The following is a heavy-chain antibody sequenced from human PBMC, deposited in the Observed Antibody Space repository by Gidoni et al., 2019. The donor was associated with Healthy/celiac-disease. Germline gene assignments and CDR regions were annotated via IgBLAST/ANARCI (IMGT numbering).Heavy chain of an antibody. Sequence: EVQLVESGGGLVQPVRSLRLSFAASGFTFDDYAMHWVRQAPGKGLEWVSGISWNSGSIGYADSVKGRFTISRDNAKNSLYLQMNSLRAEDTALYYCAKDMGYGDPSIYDYYGMDVWGQGTTVTVSS. D-gene: IGHD4-17*01. CDR3: AKDMGYGDPSIYDYYGMDV. J-gene: IGHJ6*02. CDR1: GFTFDDYA. V-gene: IGHV3-9*01. CDR2: ISWNSGSI.